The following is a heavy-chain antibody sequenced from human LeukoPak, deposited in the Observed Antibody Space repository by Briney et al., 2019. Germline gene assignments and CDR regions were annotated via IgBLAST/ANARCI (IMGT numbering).Heavy chain of an antibody. D-gene: IGHD2-15*01. CDR1: GFTFSSYG. CDR3: AKYDCSGGSCYSSAFDI. V-gene: IGHV3-30*18. CDR2: ISYDGSNK. Sequence: PGRSLRLSCAASGFTFSSYGMHWVRQAPGKGLEWVAVISYDGSNKYYVDSVKGRFTISRDNSKNTLYLQMNSLRAEDTAVYYCAKYDCSGGSCYSSAFDIWGQGTMVTVSS. J-gene: IGHJ3*02.